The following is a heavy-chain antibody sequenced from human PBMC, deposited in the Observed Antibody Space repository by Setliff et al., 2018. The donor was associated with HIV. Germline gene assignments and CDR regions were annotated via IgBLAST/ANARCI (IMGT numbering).Heavy chain of an antibody. V-gene: IGHV1-8*02. D-gene: IGHD2-15*01. CDR2: MNPYSGNS. CDR1: GYTFATYD. CDR3: ARGYASGSGSYYYDF. J-gene: IGHJ4*02. Sequence: ASVKVSCKPSGYTFATYDINWVRQAAGQGLVWMGWMNPYSGNSGYAQRFHGRLTMTRDTSRGTAHMELRSLRSDDTAVYYYARGYASGSGSYYYDFWGQGTLVTVSS.